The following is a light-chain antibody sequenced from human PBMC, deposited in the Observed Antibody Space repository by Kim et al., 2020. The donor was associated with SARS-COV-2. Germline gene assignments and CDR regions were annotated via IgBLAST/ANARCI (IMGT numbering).Light chain of an antibody. CDR3: QQYNNWPLT. J-gene: IGKJ4*01. CDR1: QRVSSN. V-gene: IGKV3-15*01. CDR2: GAS. Sequence: MFPEERAPLSCRGSQRVSSNFAWYQQKPGQAPRLHIYGASTRATGIPARFSVSGSGTEFTLTISSLQSEDFAVYYCQQYNNWPLTFGGGTKVDIK.